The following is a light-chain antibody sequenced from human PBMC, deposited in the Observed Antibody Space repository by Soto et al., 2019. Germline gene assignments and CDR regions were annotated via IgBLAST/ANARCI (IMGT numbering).Light chain of an antibody. J-gene: IGKJ2*01. CDR2: GAS. Sequence: EIVMTQSPATLSVSPGEGATLSCRASQSVSSNLAWYQHKPGQAPRLLIYGASTRATGIPARFSGSGSGTEFTLTISSLQYEDFAVYYCQQYNNWPPITFGQGTKLEIK. V-gene: IGKV3-15*01. CDR3: QQYNNWPPIT. CDR1: QSVSSN.